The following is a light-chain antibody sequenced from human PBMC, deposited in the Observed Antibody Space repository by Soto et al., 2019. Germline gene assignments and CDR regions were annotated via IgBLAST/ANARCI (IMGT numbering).Light chain of an antibody. CDR2: NVS. Sequence: QSVLTQPASVSGSPGQLITISCTGTSSDVGGYNSVSWYRQHPGKAPKLMIYNVSNRPSGVSNRFSGSKSGNTASLTISGLQAEDEADYYCSSYTSSSTYVFGTGTKVTVL. CDR3: SSYTSSSTYV. J-gene: IGLJ1*01. CDR1: SSDVGGYNS. V-gene: IGLV2-14*01.